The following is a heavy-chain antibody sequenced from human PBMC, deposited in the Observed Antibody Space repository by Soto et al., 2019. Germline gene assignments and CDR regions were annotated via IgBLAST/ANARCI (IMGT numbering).Heavy chain of an antibody. J-gene: IGHJ5*02. CDR3: ARSLWFGELPPNWFDP. V-gene: IGHV4-34*01. CDR1: GGSFSGYY. D-gene: IGHD3-10*01. CDR2: INHSGST. Sequence: PSETLSLTCAVYGGSFSGYYWSWIRQPPGKGLEWIGEINHSGSTNYNPSLKSRVTISVDTSKNQFSLKLSSVTAADTAVYYCARSLWFGELPPNWFDPWGQGTLVTVSS.